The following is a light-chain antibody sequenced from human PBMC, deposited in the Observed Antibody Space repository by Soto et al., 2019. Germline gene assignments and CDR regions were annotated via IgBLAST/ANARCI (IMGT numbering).Light chain of an antibody. J-gene: IGLJ1*01. CDR3: SSYTTSNTRQIV. CDR2: DVS. CDR1: SSDVGGYNY. V-gene: IGLV2-14*03. Sequence: QSALTQPASVSGSPGQSITISCTGTSSDVGGYNYVSWYQHHAGKAPKLMIFDVSNRPSGVSNRFSGSKSGNTASLTISGLQPEDESDYYCSSYTTSNTRQIVFGTGTKLTVL.